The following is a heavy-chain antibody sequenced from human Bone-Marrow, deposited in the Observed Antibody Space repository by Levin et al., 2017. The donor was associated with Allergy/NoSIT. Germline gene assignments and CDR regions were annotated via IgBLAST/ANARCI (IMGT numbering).Heavy chain of an antibody. D-gene: IGHD6-6*01. J-gene: IGHJ4*02. CDR1: GFTFSNYA. CDR2: ITRSGDNT. V-gene: IGHV3-23*01. CDR3: AKKLSSGAYFFDY. Sequence: SGGSLRLSCAASGFTFSNYAMSWVRQAPGKGLEWVSSITRSGDNTFHIDSVKGRFTISRDNSKNTLYLQMSYLRGGDTAVYYCAKKLSSGAYFFDYWGQGTLVTVSS.